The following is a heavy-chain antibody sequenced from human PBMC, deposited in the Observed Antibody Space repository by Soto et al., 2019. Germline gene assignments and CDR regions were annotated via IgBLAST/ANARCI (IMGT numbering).Heavy chain of an antibody. J-gene: IGHJ5*02. CDR3: AKAGRGYPFDP. V-gene: IGHV3-23*01. Sequence: GWSLRLSCASSVFTFISYAMSWVRQAPGKGLEWVSAISGSGGSTYCADSVKGRFTISRDNSKNTLYLQMNSLRAEDTAVYYCAKAGRGYPFDPWGQGTLVTVSS. CDR2: ISGSGGST. D-gene: IGHD5-12*01. CDR1: VFTFISYA.